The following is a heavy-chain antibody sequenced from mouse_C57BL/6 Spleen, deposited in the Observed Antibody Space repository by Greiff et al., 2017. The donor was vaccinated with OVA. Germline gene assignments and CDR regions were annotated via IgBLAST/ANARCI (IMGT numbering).Heavy chain of an antibody. CDR2: IAPNSGGT. V-gene: IGHV1-72*01. Sequence: VKLQQPGAELVKPGASVKLSCKASGYTFTSYWMHWVKQRPGRGLEWIGRIAPNSGGTKYNEKFKSKATLTVDKPSSTAYLQLSSLTSEDSAVYYGAREDLYYGSSFYWGQGTTLTVSS. CDR3: AREDLYYGSSFY. CDR1: GYTFTSYW. D-gene: IGHD1-1*01. J-gene: IGHJ2*01.